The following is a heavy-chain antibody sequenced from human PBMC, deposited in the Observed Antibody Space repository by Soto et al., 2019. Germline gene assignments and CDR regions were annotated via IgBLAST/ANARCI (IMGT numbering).Heavy chain of an antibody. Sequence: QVQLQQWCAGLFKPSETLSLTCAVYGGSFSGYYWSWIRQPPGKGLEWIGEINQSGSTNYNPSLKSRVTISVDTSKNQFSLKLTSVTAADTAVYYCARTYSSSWSPFEYWGQGTLVTVSS. CDR3: ARTYSSSWSPFEY. D-gene: IGHD6-13*01. J-gene: IGHJ4*02. CDR1: GGSFSGYY. V-gene: IGHV4-34*01. CDR2: INQSGST.